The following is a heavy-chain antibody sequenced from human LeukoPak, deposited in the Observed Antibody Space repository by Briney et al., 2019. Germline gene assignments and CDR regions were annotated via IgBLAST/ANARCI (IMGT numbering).Heavy chain of an antibody. CDR2: MYLSGTT. CDR1: GDSINSLDL. D-gene: IGHD3-22*01. Sequence: SGTLSLTCTVSGDSINSLDLWSWVRQSPGKGQEWIGEMYLSGTTHSNPSVKSRVTISIDKSKNQFFLNLSSVTAAYTAVYYCAGLVGRYSSGLYYYYFDYWGQGTLVTVSS. J-gene: IGHJ4*02. V-gene: IGHV4-4*02. CDR3: AGLVGRYSSGLYYYYFDY.